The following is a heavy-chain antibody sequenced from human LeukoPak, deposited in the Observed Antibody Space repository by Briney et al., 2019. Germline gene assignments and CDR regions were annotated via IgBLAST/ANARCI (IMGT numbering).Heavy chain of an antibody. J-gene: IGHJ4*02. D-gene: IGHD6-19*01. CDR1: RFTPRDYY. V-gene: IGHV3-11*06. CDR2: ICSSSSYT. CDR3: AREYSSGWYSSFHFDY. Sequence: GGSLRLSPAASRFTPRDYYMSCIRQTPRKGLWRVSYICSSSSYTNYTDSVKGRFTISRDNAKNSLYLQMNSLRAEDTAVYYCAREYSSGWYSSFHFDYWGQGTLVTVSS.